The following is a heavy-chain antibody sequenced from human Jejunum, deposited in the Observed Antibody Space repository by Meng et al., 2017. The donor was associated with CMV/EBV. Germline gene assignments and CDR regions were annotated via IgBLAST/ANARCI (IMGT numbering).Heavy chain of an antibody. V-gene: IGHV2-70*20. CDR1: CFSLNTTGMY. J-gene: IGHJ5*02. D-gene: IGHD2-21*01. CDR3: ARIGTIAGWFDP. CDR2: IDWDDDK. Sequence: SCFSLNTTGMYVSWVRQPPGKALEWLALIDWDDDKYYSTSLQTRLTISKDTSKNQVVLKMTNMDPVDTGTYYCARIGTIAGWFDPWGQGTLVTVSS.